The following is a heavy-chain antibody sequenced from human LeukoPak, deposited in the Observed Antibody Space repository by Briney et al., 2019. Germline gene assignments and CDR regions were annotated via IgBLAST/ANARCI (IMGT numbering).Heavy chain of an antibody. CDR1: GYSFTSYW. CDR3: ARRSSSWCHYYYGMDV. CDR2: IYPGDSDT. V-gene: IGHV5-51*01. J-gene: IGHJ6*02. Sequence: GESLKISCKGSGYSFTSYWSGWVRQMPGKGLELMGIIYPGDSDTRYSPSLQGQVTVSADKSISTAYLQWISLKASDTAMYYCARRSSSWCHYYYGMDVWGQGTTVTVSS. D-gene: IGHD6-13*01.